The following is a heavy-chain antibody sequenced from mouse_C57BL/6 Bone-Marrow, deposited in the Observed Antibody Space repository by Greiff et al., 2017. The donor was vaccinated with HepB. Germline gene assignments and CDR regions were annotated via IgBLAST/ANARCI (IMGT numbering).Heavy chain of an antibody. CDR3: ARSVLRDLDYFDY. V-gene: IGHV1-69*01. CDR1: GYTFTSYW. D-gene: IGHD3-3*01. CDR2: IDPSDSYT. Sequence: VQLQQPGAELVMPGASVKLSCKASGYTFTSYWMHWVKQRPGHGLEWIGEIDPSDSYTNYNQKFKGKSTLTVDKSSSTAYMQLSSLTSEDSAVYYGARSVLRDLDYFDYGGEGTTLTVSS. J-gene: IGHJ2*01.